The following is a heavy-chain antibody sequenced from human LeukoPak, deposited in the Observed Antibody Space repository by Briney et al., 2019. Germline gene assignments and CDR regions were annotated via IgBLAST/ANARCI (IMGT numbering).Heavy chain of an antibody. D-gene: IGHD5-24*01. Sequence: SETLSLTCTVSAGSVTNANYYWTWIRQPPGKGLEWIGYIYYSGSTNYNPSLKSRVTISVDTSKNQFSLKLSSVTAADTAVYYCARGARAGYNLEPFDYWGQGTLVTVSS. CDR1: AGSVTNANYY. J-gene: IGHJ4*02. CDR3: ARGARAGYNLEPFDY. CDR2: IYYSGST. V-gene: IGHV4-61*01.